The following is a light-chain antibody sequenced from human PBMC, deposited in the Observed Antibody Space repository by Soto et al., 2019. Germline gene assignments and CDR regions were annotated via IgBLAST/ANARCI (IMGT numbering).Light chain of an antibody. Sequence: DIQMTPSPSTLSGSVGDRVTITCRASQTISSWLAWYQQKPGKAPKLLIYAASRLQSGVPSRFSGSGSETEFSLTIINLQPEDFATYFCVQYNIYPWTFGQGTKVDIK. CDR1: QTISSW. CDR2: AAS. V-gene: IGKV1-5*01. J-gene: IGKJ1*01. CDR3: VQYNIYPWT.